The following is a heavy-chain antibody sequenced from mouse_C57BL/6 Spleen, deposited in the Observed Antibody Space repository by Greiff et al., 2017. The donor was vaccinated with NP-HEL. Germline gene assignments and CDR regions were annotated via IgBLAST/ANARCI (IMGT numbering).Heavy chain of an antibody. CDR2: ISDGGSYT. CDR1: GFTFSSYA. CDR3: ARDGSLSDGYLYYFDY. V-gene: IGHV5-4*01. Sequence: EVQLQQSGGGLVKPGGSLKLSCAASGFTFSSYAMSWVRQTPEKRLEWVATISDGGSYTYYPDNVKGRFTISRDNAKNNLYLQMSHLKSDDTAMYYCARDGSLSDGYLYYFDYWGQGTTLTVSS. J-gene: IGHJ2*01. D-gene: IGHD2-3*01.